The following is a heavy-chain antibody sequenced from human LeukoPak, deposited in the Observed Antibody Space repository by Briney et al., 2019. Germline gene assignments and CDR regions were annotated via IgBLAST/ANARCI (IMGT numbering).Heavy chain of an antibody. CDR1: GLTFSSYG. V-gene: IGHV3-30*18. CDR2: ISYDGSNK. J-gene: IGHJ4*02. D-gene: IGHD6-19*01. CDR3: AKSYSSGWPTPFDY. Sequence: SLRLSCAASGLTFSSYGMHWVRQAPGKGLEWVAVISYDGSNKYYADSVKGRFTISRDNSKNTLYLQMNSLRAEDTAVYYCAKSYSSGWPTPFDYWGQGTLVTVSS.